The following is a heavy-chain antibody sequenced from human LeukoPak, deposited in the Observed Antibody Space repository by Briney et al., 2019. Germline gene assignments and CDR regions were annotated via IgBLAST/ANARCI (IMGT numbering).Heavy chain of an antibody. D-gene: IGHD5-18*01. Sequence: ASVKVSCKSSGYTFTSYGISWVRQAPGQGLEWMGWISAYNGNTNYAQKLQGRVTMTTDTSTSTAYMELRSLRSDDTAAYYCARDYSYGTAIDYWGQGTLVTVSS. CDR2: ISAYNGNT. CDR1: GYTFTSYG. V-gene: IGHV1-18*04. CDR3: ARDYSYGTAIDY. J-gene: IGHJ4*02.